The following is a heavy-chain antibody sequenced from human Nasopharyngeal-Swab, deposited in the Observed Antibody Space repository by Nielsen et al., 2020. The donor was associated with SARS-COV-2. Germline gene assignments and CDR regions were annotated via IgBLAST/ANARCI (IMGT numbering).Heavy chain of an antibody. CDR1: GFTFSSYG. CDR3: AKDRRGDYYDSSGYWGLFDY. D-gene: IGHD3-22*01. V-gene: IGHV3-30*18. J-gene: IGHJ4*02. Sequence: GGSLRLPCAASGFTFSSYGMHWVRQAPGKGLEWVAVISYDGSNKYYADSVKGRFTISRDNSKNTLYLQMNSLRAEDTAVYYCAKDRRGDYYDSSGYWGLFDYWGQGTLVTVSS. CDR2: ISYDGSNK.